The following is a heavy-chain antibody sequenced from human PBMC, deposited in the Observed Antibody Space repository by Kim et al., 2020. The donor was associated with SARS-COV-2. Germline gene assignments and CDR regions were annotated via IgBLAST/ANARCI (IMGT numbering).Heavy chain of an antibody. CDR1: GFTFTSSA. CDR3: AVVSVTMVRGVIGGGP. D-gene: IGHD3-10*01. J-gene: IGHJ4*02. Sequence: SVKVSCKASGFTFTSSAVQWVRQARGQRLEWIGWIVVGSGNTNYAQKFQERVTITWDMSTTTAYMELSSLRSEDTAVYYCAVVSVTMVRGVIGGGPWGQGTLVTVSS. CDR2: IVVGSGNT. V-gene: IGHV1-58*01.